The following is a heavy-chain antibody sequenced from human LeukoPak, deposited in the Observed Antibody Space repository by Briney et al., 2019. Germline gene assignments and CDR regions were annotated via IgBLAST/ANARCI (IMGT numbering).Heavy chain of an antibody. CDR2: ISSSGDTI. J-gene: IGHJ6*04. D-gene: IGHD3-10*02. V-gene: IGHV3-23*01. CDR1: GFTFSSYA. CDR3: AELGITMIGGV. Sequence: TGGSLRLSCAASGFTFSSYAMSWVRQAPGKGLEWVSAISSSGDTIYYADSVKGLFTISRDNAKNSLYLQMNSLRAEDTAVYYCAELGITMIGGVWGKGTTVTISS.